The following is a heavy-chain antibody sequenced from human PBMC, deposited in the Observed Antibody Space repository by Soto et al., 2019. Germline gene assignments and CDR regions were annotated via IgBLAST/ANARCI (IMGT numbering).Heavy chain of an antibody. J-gene: IGHJ4*02. CDR2: INHSGST. CDR1: DGYIISRGYY. D-gene: IGHD3-22*01. Sequence: SHTYTVSDGYIISRGYYWSRNRPTPGKGLEWIGEINHSGSTNYNPSRKSRVTISVDTSKNQFSLKLSSVTAADTAVYYGARGRLGRSGSSGYRDYLGQGTLVTV. CDR3: ARGRLGRSGSSGYRDY. V-gene: IGHV4-34*01.